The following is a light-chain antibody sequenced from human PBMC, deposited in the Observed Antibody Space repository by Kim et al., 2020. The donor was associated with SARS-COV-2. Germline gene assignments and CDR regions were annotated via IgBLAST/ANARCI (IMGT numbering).Light chain of an antibody. V-gene: IGKV3-11*01. CDR3: QQRSNWPT. CDR1: QSVSSY. CDR2: DAS. Sequence: LSLSPGERATLSCRASQSVSSYLAWYQQKPGLAPRLLIYDASNRATGIPARFSGSGSGTDFTLTISSLEPEDFAVYYCQQRSNWPTFGGGTKLEI. J-gene: IGKJ4*01.